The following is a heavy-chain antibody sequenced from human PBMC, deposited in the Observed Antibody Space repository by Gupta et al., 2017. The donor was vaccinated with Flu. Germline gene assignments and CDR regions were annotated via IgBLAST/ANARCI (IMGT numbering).Heavy chain of an antibody. Sequence: QITLKESGPTLVKPTQTLTLTCTFSGFSLSTSGVSVGWIRQPPGKALEWLALIYWNDDKRYSPSLKNRLTITKDTSKNQVVLTMTNMDPVDTGTYDGARRSTKTFDYWGHGTLVTVSS. J-gene: IGHJ4*01. CDR2: IYWNDDK. D-gene: IGHD2/OR15-2a*01. V-gene: IGHV2-5*01. CDR1: GFSLSTSGVS. CDR3: ARRSTKTFDY.